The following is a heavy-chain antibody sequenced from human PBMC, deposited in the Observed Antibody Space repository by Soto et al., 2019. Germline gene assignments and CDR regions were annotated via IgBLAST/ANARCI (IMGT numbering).Heavy chain of an antibody. Sequence: QLQLQESGSGLVKPSQTLSLTCAVSGGSISSGGYSWSWIRQPPGKGLEWIGYIYHSGSTYYNPSRKSRVTISVDWSKNQCSLQLNSVTAADTAVYYCAVAGGLGAVAVDCWGQGTLVTVSS. CDR1: GGSISSGGYS. J-gene: IGHJ4*02. V-gene: IGHV4-30-2*01. D-gene: IGHD6-19*01. CDR3: AVAGGLGAVAVDC. CDR2: IYHSGST.